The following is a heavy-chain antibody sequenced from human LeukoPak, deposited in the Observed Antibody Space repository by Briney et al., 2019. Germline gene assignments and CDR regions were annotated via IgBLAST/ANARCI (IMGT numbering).Heavy chain of an antibody. J-gene: IGHJ4*02. CDR3: ATSYYYDSSGYYYGFDY. CDR2: IYYSGST. CDR1: GGSVSSGTYY. D-gene: IGHD3-22*01. V-gene: IGHV4-61*01. Sequence: SSETLSLTCTVPGGSVSSGTYYWSWIRQPPGKGLEWIGYIYYSGSTNYNPSLKSRVTISVDTSKNQFSLKLSSVTAADTAVYYCATSYYYDSSGYYYGFDYWGQGTLVTVSS.